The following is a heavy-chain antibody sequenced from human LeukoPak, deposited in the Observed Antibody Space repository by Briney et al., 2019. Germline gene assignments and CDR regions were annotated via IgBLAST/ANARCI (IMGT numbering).Heavy chain of an antibody. CDR1: GFTVSSNY. J-gene: IGHJ4*02. CDR3: ARVAAAGREFFGY. D-gene: IGHD6-13*01. CDR2: IYSGGST. Sequence: PGGSLRLSCAASGFTVSSNYMSWVRQAPGKGLEWVSVIYSGGSTYYADSVKGRFTISRHNSKNTLYLQMNSLRAEDTAVYYCARVAAAGREFFGYWGQGTLVTVSS. V-gene: IGHV3-53*04.